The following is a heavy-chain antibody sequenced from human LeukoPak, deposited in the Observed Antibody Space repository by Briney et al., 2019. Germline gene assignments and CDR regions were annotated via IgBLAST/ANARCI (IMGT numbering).Heavy chain of an antibody. CDR3: ARDGSATYFNWFDP. D-gene: IGHD2-15*01. CDR2: INHSGGT. V-gene: IGHV4-34*01. J-gene: IGHJ5*02. CDR1: GGSFSGYY. Sequence: SETLSLTCAVYGGSFSGYYWSWIRQPPGKGLEWIGEINHSGGTNYNPSLKSRVTISVDTSKNQFSLKLSSVTAADTAVYYCARDGSATYFNWFDPWGQGTLVTVAS.